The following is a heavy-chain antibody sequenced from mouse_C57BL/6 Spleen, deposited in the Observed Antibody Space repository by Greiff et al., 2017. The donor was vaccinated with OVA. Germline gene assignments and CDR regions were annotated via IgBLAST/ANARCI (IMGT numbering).Heavy chain of an antibody. Sequence: EVQRVESGGGLVKPGGSLKLSCAASGFTFSSYAMSWVRQTPEKRLEWVATISDGGSYTYYPDNVKGRFTISRDNAKNNLYLQMSHLKSEDTAMYYCARVGGVGSSPYWYFDVWGTGTTVTVSS. D-gene: IGHD1-1*01. CDR1: GFTFSSYA. V-gene: IGHV5-4*01. J-gene: IGHJ1*03. CDR3: ARVGGVGSSPYWYFDV. CDR2: ISDGGSYT.